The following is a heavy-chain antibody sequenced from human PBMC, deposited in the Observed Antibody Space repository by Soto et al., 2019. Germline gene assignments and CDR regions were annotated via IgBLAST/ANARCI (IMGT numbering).Heavy chain of an antibody. CDR3: ARDVYALGSSWSLPSDP. CDR2: ISSSSTYI. CDR1: GFTFSSYS. V-gene: IGHV3-21*01. Sequence: PGGSLRLSCAASGFTFSSYSMNWVRQAPGKGLEWVSSISSSSTYIYYADSVKGRFTISRDNAKNSLYLQMNSLRAEDTAVYYCARDVYALGSSWSLPSDPWGKGTLVTVSS. J-gene: IGHJ5*02. D-gene: IGHD6-13*01.